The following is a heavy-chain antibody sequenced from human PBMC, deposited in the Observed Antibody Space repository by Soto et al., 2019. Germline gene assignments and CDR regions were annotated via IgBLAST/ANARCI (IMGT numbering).Heavy chain of an antibody. D-gene: IGHD4-4*01. V-gene: IGHV3-23*05. CDR3: AKGGPYSYSELDS. Sequence: EVQLLDSGGGLVQPGGSLRLSCAASGFTFSNHAMTWVRQAPGKGLEWVSTISMTAKSLYYADSVKGRFTISRDNSRDTLYLQMSSLTAEYTALYFCAKGGPYSYSELDSWGQGTLVTVSS. J-gene: IGHJ4*02. CDR1: GFTFSNHA. CDR2: ISMTAKSL.